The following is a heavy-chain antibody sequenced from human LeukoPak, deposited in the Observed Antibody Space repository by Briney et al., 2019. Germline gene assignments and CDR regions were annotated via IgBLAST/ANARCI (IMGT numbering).Heavy chain of an antibody. J-gene: IGHJ4*02. CDR2: ISSSGSTI. D-gene: IGHD1-26*01. CDR1: GFTLSSYE. Sequence: GGSLRLSCVASGFTLSSYEMHWVSQAPGKGLEWVSYISSSGSTIYYADSVKGRFTISRDNAKNSLYLQMNSLRAEDTAVYYCARDPRSYSGSYNFDYWGQGTLVTVSS. V-gene: IGHV3-48*03. CDR3: ARDPRSYSGSYNFDY.